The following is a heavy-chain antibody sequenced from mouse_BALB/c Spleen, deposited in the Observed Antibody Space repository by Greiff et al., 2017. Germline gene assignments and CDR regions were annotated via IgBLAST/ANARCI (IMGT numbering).Heavy chain of an antibody. D-gene: IGHD2-10*01. V-gene: IGHV2-6-7*01. Sequence: VKLQESGPGLVAPSQSLSITCTVSGFSLTGYGVNWVRQPPGKGLEWLGMIWGDGSTDYNSALKSRLSISKDNSKSQVFLKMNSLQTDDTARYYCARGEGPPYYGILFAYWGQGTLVTVSA. J-gene: IGHJ3*01. CDR3: ARGEGPPYYGILFAY. CDR1: GFSLTGYG. CDR2: IWGDGST.